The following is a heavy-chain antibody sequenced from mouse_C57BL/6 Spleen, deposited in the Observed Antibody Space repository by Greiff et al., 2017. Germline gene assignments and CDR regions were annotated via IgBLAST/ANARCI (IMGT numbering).Heavy chain of an antibody. CDR1: GYTFTSYW. V-gene: IGHV1-69*01. CDR2: IDPSDSYT. D-gene: IGHD2-2*01. CDR3: ARGMVTSYFDD. J-gene: IGHJ2*01. Sequence: QVQLQQPGAELVMPGASVKLSCKASGYTFTSYWMHWVKQRPGQGLEWIGEIDPSDSYTNYNQKFKGKSTLTVDKSSSTAYMQLSSLTSEDSAVYYCARGMVTSYFDDWGQGTTLTVSS.